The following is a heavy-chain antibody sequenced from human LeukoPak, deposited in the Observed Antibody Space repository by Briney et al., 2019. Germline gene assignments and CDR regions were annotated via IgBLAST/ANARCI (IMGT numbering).Heavy chain of an antibody. Sequence: ASVKVSCKASGGTLSSYAISWVRQAPGQGLEWMRIISPSGASTSYAQKFQGRVTMTRDMSTSTVYMELSSLRSDDTAVYYCAAQYTGRPNDAFDIWGQGTMVTVSS. CDR2: ISPSGAST. CDR3: AAQYTGRPNDAFDI. CDR1: GGTLSSYA. J-gene: IGHJ3*02. D-gene: IGHD1-26*01. V-gene: IGHV1-46*01.